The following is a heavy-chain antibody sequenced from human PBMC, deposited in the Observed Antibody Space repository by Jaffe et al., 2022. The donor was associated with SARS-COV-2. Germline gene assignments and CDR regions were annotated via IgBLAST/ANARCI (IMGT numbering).Heavy chain of an antibody. CDR3: ASGEARMVPDWFDP. CDR1: GGSISSSSYY. CDR2: IYYSGST. V-gene: IGHV4-39*01. Sequence: QLQLQESGPGLVKPSETLSLTCTVSGGSISSSSYYWGWIRQPPGKGLEWIGSIYYSGSTYYNPSLKSRVTISVDTSKNQFSLKLSSVTAADTAVYYCASGEARMVPDWFDPWGQGTLVTVSS. J-gene: IGHJ5*02. D-gene: IGHD2-8*01.